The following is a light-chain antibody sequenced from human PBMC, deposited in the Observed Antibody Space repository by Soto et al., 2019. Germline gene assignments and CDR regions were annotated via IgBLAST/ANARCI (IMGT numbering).Light chain of an antibody. Sequence: QSVLTQPPSVSAAPGQKVTISCSGSSSNIGNNYVSWYQQLPRTSPKLLIYDNNKRPSGIPDRFSGSKSGTSATLGITGLQTGDEAYYYFGTWDSSLSAYVFGTGTKLTV. CDR1: SSNIGNNY. CDR2: DNN. J-gene: IGLJ1*01. V-gene: IGLV1-51*01. CDR3: GTWDSSLSAYV.